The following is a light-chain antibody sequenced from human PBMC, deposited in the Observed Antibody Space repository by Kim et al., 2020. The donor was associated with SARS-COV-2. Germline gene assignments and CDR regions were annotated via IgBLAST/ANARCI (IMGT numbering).Light chain of an antibody. V-gene: IGLV2-14*03. CDR3: SSYAGSNTGI. Sequence: QSALTQPASVSGSPGQSITISCTGTSSDIGAHNYVFWYQQHPDKAPDLIIYDVNKRPSGISRRFSGFKADNTSLLTISGLPAEDEATYHCSSYAGSNTGIFGGGTQLTVL. CDR1: SSDIGAHNY. CDR2: DVN. J-gene: IGLJ2*01.